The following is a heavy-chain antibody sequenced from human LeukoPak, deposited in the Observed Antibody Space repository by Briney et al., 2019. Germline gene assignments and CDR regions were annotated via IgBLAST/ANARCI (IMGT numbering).Heavy chain of an antibody. J-gene: IGHJ3*02. CDR2: IYYSGNT. D-gene: IGHD3-22*01. V-gene: IGHV4-59*01. CDR3: AGEDYFDTSGYASWRFDI. CDR1: GGSISSYY. Sequence: SETLSLTCTVSGGSISSYYWTWIRQPPGKGLEWIGHIYYSGNTIYNPSLKSRVTISIDTSKNQFSLKLSSVTTADTAVYYCAGEDYFDTSGYASWRFDIWGQGTMVTVSS.